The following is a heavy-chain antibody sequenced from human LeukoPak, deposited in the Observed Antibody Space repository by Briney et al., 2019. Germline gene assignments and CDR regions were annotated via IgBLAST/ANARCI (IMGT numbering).Heavy chain of an antibody. CDR3: AAISYSGTWPVGY. D-gene: IGHD6-25*01. Sequence: GGSLRLSCAASGFTFSSFAMSWVRQAPGEGLEWFSGISAGGDTTYTADSVRGRFTISRDNSNNTLYLQMNTLTAEDTAVYYCAAISYSGTWPVGYWGQGTLVTVTA. V-gene: IGHV3-23*01. J-gene: IGHJ4*02. CDR1: GFTFSSFA. CDR2: ISAGGDTT.